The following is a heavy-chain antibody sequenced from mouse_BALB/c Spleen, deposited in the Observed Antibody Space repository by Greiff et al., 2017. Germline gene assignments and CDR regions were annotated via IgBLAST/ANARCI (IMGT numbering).Heavy chain of an antibody. CDR3: ARWGTTVVAKDWYFDV. CDR1: GFSFSSYG. Sequence: EVKLVESGGGLVQPGGSRKLSCAASGFSFSSYGMHWVRQAPEKGLEWVGYISSGSSTIYYSATVKGRFTISRDNTKNTLFLQMTSLRSEDTAMYYCARWGTTVVAKDWYFDVWGAGTTVTVSS. J-gene: IGHJ1*01. D-gene: IGHD1-1*01. V-gene: IGHV5-17*02. CDR2: ISSGSSTI.